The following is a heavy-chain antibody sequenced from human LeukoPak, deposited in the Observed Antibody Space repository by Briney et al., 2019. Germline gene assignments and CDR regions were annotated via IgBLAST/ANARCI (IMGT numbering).Heavy chain of an antibody. CDR1: GFTFSSYE. J-gene: IGHJ4*02. V-gene: IGHV3-48*03. CDR2: ISSSGSTI. Sequence: GGSLRLFCAASGFTFSSYEMNWVRQAPGKGLEWVSYISSSGSTIYYADSVKGRFTISRDNAKNTLYLQMNSLRAEDTAVYYCARGSDDSSGYYYIDYWGQGTLVTVSS. CDR3: ARGSDDSSGYYYIDY. D-gene: IGHD3-22*01.